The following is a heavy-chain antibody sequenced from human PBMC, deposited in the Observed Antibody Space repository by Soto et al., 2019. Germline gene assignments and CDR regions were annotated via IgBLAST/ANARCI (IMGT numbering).Heavy chain of an antibody. J-gene: IGHJ4*02. Sequence: SETLSLTCAVSSGSIDTHKWWSWVRQAPGKGLVWIGQIYRSGSAYYNPSFGSRVTISVDRSKNQFSLKLSSVTAADTAVYYCAAGGGLPRYYWGQGTLVTVSS. CDR1: SGSIDTHKW. V-gene: IGHV4-4*02. CDR3: AAGGGLPRYY. D-gene: IGHD5-12*01. CDR2: IYRSGSA.